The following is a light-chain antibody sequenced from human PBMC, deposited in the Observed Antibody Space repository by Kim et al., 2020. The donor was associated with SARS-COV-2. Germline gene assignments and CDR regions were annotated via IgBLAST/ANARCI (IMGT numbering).Light chain of an antibody. J-gene: IGLJ2*01. Sequence: VALGQTARITCGGNNVGSKSVPWYQQKPGQAPVLVIYRDSKRPSGIPERFSGSNSGNTATLTISRAQAGDETNYYCQVWDASTDVVFGGGTKLTVL. CDR3: QVWDASTDVV. V-gene: IGLV3-9*01. CDR2: RDS. CDR1: NVGSKS.